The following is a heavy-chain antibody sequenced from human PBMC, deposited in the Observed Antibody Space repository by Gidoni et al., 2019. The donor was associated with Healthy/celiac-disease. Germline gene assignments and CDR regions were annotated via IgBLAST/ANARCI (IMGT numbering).Heavy chain of an antibody. V-gene: IGHV4-39*01. CDR3: ARGGATRDYYDSSGYYGY. CDR1: GGSIGSRSYY. CDR2: IYYSGST. D-gene: IGHD3-22*01. Sequence: QLQLQESGPGLVKPSETLSLTCTVSGGSIGSRSYYWGWIRQPPGKWLEWIGSIYYSGSTYYNPSLKSRVTISVETSKTQFSLNLSSVTAADTAVYYCARGGATRDYYDSSGYYGYWGQGPLVTVSS. J-gene: IGHJ4*02.